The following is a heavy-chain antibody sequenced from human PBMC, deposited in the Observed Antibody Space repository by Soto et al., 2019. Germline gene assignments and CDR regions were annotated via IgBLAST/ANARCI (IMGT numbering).Heavy chain of an antibody. CDR3: ATAMGGGGGPQKTGYYFDY. Sequence: GASVKVSCKVSGYTLTELSMHWVRQAPGKGLEWMGGFDPEDGETIYAQKFQGRVTMTEDTSTDTAYMELSSLRSEDTAVYYCATAMGGGGGPQKTGYYFDYWGQETRVTVP. J-gene: IGHJ4*02. D-gene: IGHD2-15*01. V-gene: IGHV1-24*01. CDR2: FDPEDGET. CDR1: GYTLTELS.